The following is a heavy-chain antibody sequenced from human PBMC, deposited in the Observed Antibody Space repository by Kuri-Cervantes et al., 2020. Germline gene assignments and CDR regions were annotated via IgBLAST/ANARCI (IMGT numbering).Heavy chain of an antibody. V-gene: IGHV3-7*01. Sequence: GESLKLHLAASGFTFRSYWMSWVRQAPGKGLEWVANIKQDGSEKYYVDPVKGRFTISRDNAKNSLYLQMNSLRDEDTAVYYCARRRLGALGWFDPWGQGTLVTVSS. J-gene: IGHJ5*02. D-gene: IGHD3-10*01. CDR2: IKQDGSEK. CDR1: GFTFRSYW. CDR3: ARRRLGALGWFDP.